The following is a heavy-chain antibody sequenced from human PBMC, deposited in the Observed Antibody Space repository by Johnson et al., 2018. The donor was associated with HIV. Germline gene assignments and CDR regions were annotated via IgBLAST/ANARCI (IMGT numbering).Heavy chain of an antibody. CDR1: QFSFNRYA. CDR3: ARAVGAGGI. J-gene: IGHJ3*02. D-gene: IGHD1-26*01. V-gene: IGHV3-23*04. Sequence: VQLVESGGGVVQPGKSLRLSCAASQFSFNRYAMSWVRQAPRKGLVWVSAISGSGVRTYYADSVKGQFIISRDNSRNTLYLQMNSLRAEDTAVYYCARAVGAGGIWGQGTMVTVSS. CDR2: ISGSGVRT.